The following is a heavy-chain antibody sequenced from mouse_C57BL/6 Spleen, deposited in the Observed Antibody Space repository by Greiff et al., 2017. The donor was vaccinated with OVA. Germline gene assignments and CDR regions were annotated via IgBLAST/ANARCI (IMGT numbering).Heavy chain of an antibody. CDR2: INPSSGYT. J-gene: IGHJ2*01. Sequence: VQLQQSGAELAKPGASVKLSCKASGYTFTSYWMHWVKQRPGQGLEWIGYINPSSGYTKYNQKFKDKATLTEDKSSSTAYMQLSSLTYEDSAVYYCARPGISNSDDWGQGTTLTVSS. V-gene: IGHV1-7*01. CDR1: GYTFTSYW. CDR3: ARPGISNSDD. D-gene: IGHD1-1*01.